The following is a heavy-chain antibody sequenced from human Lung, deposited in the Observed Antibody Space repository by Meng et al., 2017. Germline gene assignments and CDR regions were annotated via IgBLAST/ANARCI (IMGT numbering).Heavy chain of an antibody. CDR1: GGSFSDYY. CDR3: ARGPTTMAHDFDY. CDR2: INHSGST. Sequence: HLKQWGAGLFQPSEPLSLTCVVSGGSFSDYYWSWIRQPPGKGLEWIGEINHSGSTNYNPSLESRATISVDTSQNNLSLKLSSVTAADSAVYYCARGPTTMAHDFDYWGQGTLVTVSS. J-gene: IGHJ4*02. D-gene: IGHD4-11*01. V-gene: IGHV4-34*01.